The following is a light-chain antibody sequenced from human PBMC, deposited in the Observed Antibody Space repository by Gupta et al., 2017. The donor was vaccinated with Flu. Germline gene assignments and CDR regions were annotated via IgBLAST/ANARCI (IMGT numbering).Light chain of an antibody. CDR3: MQRLQFPRT. J-gene: IGKJ2*01. CDR1: QGRRHSDGKKY. V-gene: IGKV2D-29*01. CDR2: EDS. Sequence: ATPGKPASISCKSSQGRRHSDGKKYLYWYLQRPGQPPQLLIYEDSPRGCGVPDRFSGRWYGTDFTLRISRGEAEDVGVYYCMQRLQFPRTFGQRTXMDIK.